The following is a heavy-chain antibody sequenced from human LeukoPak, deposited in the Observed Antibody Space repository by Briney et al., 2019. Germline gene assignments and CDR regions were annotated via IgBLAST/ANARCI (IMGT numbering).Heavy chain of an antibody. CDR2: ISPTGGST. CDR3: ARDNSVRDEAWWFYP. J-gene: IGHJ5*02. V-gene: IGHV1-46*01. CDR1: GCTFTNNW. Sequence: ASVKVSCKAFGCTFTNNWMHWVRQAPGQGPEWMGLISPTGGSTAYAQKFQGRVTLTRDMSTSTDYLELSSLRSEDTAVYYCARDNSVRDEAWWFYPWGQGTLVIVSS. D-gene: IGHD5-24*01.